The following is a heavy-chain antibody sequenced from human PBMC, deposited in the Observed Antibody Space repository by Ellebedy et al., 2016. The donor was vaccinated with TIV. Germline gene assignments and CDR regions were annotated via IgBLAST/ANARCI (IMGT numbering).Heavy chain of an antibody. Sequence: GGSLRLXCAASGFTFSSYSMNWVRQAPGKGLEWVSYISSSGTLIYYADSVKGRFTISRDDAKNSLNLQMNSLRTEDTAVYYCAREVDTPLVYYFDYWGQGTLVTVSS. J-gene: IGHJ4*02. D-gene: IGHD5-18*01. CDR3: AREVDTPLVYYFDY. CDR2: ISSSGTLI. V-gene: IGHV3-48*04. CDR1: GFTFSSYS.